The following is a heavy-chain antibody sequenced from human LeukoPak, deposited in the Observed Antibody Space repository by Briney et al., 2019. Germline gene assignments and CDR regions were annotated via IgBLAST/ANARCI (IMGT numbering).Heavy chain of an antibody. V-gene: IGHV3-53*01. CDR3: ATSAAVRLFDY. D-gene: IGHD2-2*01. CDR1: GLTVISNY. J-gene: IGHJ4*02. Sequence: PGGSLRLSCEGSGLTVISNYMSWVRQAPGKGLEWVSVIYSGGSTYYAGSVKGRFTISKDNSKNTLYLQMNSLRAEDTAVYYCATSAAVRLFDYWGQGALVTVSS. CDR2: IYSGGST.